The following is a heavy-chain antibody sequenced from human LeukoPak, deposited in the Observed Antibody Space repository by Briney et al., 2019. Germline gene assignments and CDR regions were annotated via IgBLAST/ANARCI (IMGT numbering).Heavy chain of an antibody. CDR2: INSEGSMR. Sequence: SGGSLRLSCAASGFAFSDYWMHWVRQAPGKGLVWVSRINSEGSMRHYADSVKGRFTISRDNAKNTLYLQMDSLRAEYTAVYYCTRERYYDTHFDYWGQGTLVTGSS. V-gene: IGHV3-74*01. D-gene: IGHD3-22*01. J-gene: IGHJ4*02. CDR1: GFAFSDYW. CDR3: TRERYYDTHFDY.